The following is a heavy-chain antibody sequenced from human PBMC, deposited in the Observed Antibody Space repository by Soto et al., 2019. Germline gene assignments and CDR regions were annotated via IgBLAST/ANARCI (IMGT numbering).Heavy chain of an antibody. CDR1: GFDFGDYY. D-gene: IGHD1-26*01. V-gene: IGHV3-11*04. CDR3: AKDVVVGATTGLGDYYYYYGMDV. J-gene: IGHJ6*02. Sequence: GGSLRLSCTGSGFDFGDYYMSWIRQAPGTGLEWVSYIDSGDGTTYYTDSVKGRFTISRGNSKNTLYLQMNSLRAEDTAVYYCAKDVVVGATTGLGDYYYYYGMDVWGQGTTVTVSS. CDR2: IDSGDGTT.